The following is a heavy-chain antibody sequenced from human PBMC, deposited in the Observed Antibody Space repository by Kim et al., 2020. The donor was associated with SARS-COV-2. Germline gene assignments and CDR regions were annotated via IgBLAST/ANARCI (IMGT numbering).Heavy chain of an antibody. CDR3: ARGAIAAAGTYDY. Sequence: YSQKCQCRVTITRETSASTAYMELSSLRSEDTAVYYCARGAIAAAGTYDYWGQGTLVTVSS. J-gene: IGHJ4*02. V-gene: IGHV1-3*01. D-gene: IGHD6-13*01.